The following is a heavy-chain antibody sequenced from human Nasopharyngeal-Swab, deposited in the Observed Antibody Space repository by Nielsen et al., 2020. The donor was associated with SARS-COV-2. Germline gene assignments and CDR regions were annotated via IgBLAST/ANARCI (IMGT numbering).Heavy chain of an antibody. V-gene: IGHV3-11*04. J-gene: IGHJ6*02. CDR2: TSSSGSTI. CDR1: GFTFSDYY. Sequence: GESLKISCAASGFTFSDYYMSWIRQAPGKGLEWVSYTSSSGSTIYYADSVKGRFTISRDNAKNSLYLQMNSLRAEDTAVYYCASTYNYYGDYYYGMDVWGQGTTVTVSS. D-gene: IGHD1-20*01. CDR3: ASTYNYYGDYYYGMDV.